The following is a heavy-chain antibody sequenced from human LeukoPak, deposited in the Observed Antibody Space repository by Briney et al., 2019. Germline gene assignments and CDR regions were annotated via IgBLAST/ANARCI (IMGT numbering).Heavy chain of an antibody. CDR1: GGSFSGYY. CDR2: INHSGST. D-gene: IGHD3-9*01. J-gene: IGHJ6*03. CDR3: ARVDILTGYQYYMDV. Sequence: SETLSLTCAVYGGSFSGYYWSWIRQPPGKGLEWIGEINHSGSTNYNPSLKSRVTISVDTSKNQFSLKLSSVTAADTAVYYCARVDILTGYQYYMDVWGKGTTVTISS. V-gene: IGHV4-34*01.